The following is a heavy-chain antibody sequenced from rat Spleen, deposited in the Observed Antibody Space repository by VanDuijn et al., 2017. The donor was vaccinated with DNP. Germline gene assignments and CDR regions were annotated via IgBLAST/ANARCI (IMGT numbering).Heavy chain of an antibody. CDR2: ITYDGGST. CDR1: GFTFSDYY. J-gene: IGHJ3*01. Sequence: EVQLVESGGGSVQPGRSLKLSCAASGFTFSDYYMAWVRQAPTKGLEWVAYITYDGGSTYYRDSVKGRFTISRDNAKSTLYLQMNSLRSEDMATYYCARPMDYYSGGFAYWGQGTLVTVSS. D-gene: IGHD1-1*01. CDR3: ARPMDYYSGGFAY. V-gene: IGHV5-22*01.